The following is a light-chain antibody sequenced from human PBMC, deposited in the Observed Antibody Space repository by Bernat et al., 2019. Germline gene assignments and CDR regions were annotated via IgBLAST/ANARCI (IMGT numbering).Light chain of an antibody. CDR2: DAS. J-gene: IGKJ3*01. CDR1: QDISNY. Sequence: DIQMTQSPSSLSASVGDRVTITCQASQDISNYLNWYQQKPGKAPKLLIYDASNLQSGVPSRFSGSGSGTDFTLTISSLQPEDFATYYCQQSYSTLLTFGPGTKVDIK. CDR3: QQSYSTLLT. V-gene: IGKV1-39*01.